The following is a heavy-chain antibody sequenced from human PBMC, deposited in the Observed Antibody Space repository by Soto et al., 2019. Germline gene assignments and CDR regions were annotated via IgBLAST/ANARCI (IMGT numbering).Heavy chain of an antibody. D-gene: IGHD6-6*01. CDR1: GFTFSRYC. V-gene: IGHV3-30*18. Sequence: GGSLRLSCAASGFTFSRYCMHWVRQDPGKGLEWVAVISYDGSNKYYADSVKVRFTISRDNSKNTLYLQMNSLRAEDTAVYYCVNDLSIAARRDDLNWFAPWGQGTLVTFS. CDR2: ISYDGSNK. CDR3: VNDLSIAARRDDLNWFAP. J-gene: IGHJ5*02.